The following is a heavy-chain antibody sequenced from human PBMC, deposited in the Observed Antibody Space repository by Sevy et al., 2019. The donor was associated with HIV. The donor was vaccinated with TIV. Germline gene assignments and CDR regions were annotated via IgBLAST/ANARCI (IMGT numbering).Heavy chain of an antibody. V-gene: IGHV3-30-3*01. CDR2: ISYDGSNK. Sequence: GGSLRLSCAASGFTFSSYAMHWVRQAPGKGLEWVAVISYDGSNKYYADSVKGQFTISRDNSKNTLYLQMNSLRAEDTAVYYCARDIVVVPAADPGYCTNGVCYLFDYWGQGTLVTVSS. CDR1: GFTFSSYA. J-gene: IGHJ4*02. D-gene: IGHD2-8*01. CDR3: ARDIVVVPAADPGYCTNGVCYLFDY.